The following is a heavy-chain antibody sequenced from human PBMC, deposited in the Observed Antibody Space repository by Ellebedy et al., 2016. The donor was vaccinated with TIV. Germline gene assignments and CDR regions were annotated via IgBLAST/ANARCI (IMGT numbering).Heavy chain of an antibody. CDR2: LYSAAGR. J-gene: IGHJ4*02. V-gene: IGHV3-53*01. Sequence: GESLKISXAASGFTVSSTYMTWVRQAPGKGLEWASILYSAAGRYYADSVKGRFTISRDNSKNTLYLQMNSLRVEDTAVYYCARGFGDFLRFLDYWGQGTLVTVSS. D-gene: IGHD3-10*01. CDR1: GFTVSSTY. CDR3: ARGFGDFLRFLDY.